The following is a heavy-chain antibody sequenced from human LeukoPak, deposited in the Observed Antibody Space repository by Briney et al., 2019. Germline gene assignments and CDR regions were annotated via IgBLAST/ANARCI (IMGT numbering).Heavy chain of an antibody. CDR3: ARVVTQWLVPPDAFDI. Sequence: GGSLRLSCAASGFPFSDYYISWIRQAPGKGLEWLSYITSVGSGKYYADSVKGRFTISRDNAKKSVYLQMNSLRAEDSAVYYCARVVTQWLVPPDAFDIWGQGTMVTVSS. V-gene: IGHV3-11*01. CDR1: GFPFSDYY. CDR2: ITSVGSGK. J-gene: IGHJ3*02. D-gene: IGHD6-19*01.